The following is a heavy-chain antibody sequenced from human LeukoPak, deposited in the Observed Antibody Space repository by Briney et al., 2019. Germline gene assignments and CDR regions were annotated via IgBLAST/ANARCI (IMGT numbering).Heavy chain of an antibody. Sequence: GASVKVSCKASGYTFTGYYMHWVRQAPGQGPEWMGWINPNSGGTNYAQKFQGGVTMTRDTSISTAYMELSRLRSDDTAVYYCARDHSLLMVYAFFDYWGQGTLVTVSS. J-gene: IGHJ4*02. CDR3: ARDHSLLMVYAFFDY. CDR1: GYTFTGYY. CDR2: INPNSGGT. V-gene: IGHV1-2*02. D-gene: IGHD2-8*01.